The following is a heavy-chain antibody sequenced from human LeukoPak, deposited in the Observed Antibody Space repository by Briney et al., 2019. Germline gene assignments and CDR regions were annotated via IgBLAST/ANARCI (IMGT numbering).Heavy chain of an antibody. CDR3: ARGYDILTGFVY. CDR1: GFTFSSYS. D-gene: IGHD3-9*01. Sequence: GGSLRLSCAASGFTFSSYSMNWVRQAPGKGLEWVSSISSSSSYIYYADSVKGRFTISRDNAKNSLYLQMNSLRAEDTAVYYCARGYDILTGFVYWGQGTLVTVSS. J-gene: IGHJ4*02. V-gene: IGHV3-21*01. CDR2: ISSSSSYI.